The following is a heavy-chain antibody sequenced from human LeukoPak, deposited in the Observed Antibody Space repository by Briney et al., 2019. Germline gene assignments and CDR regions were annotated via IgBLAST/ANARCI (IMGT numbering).Heavy chain of an antibody. CDR2: IIPILGIA. CDR1: GGTFSSYA. D-gene: IGHD3-22*01. Sequence: ASVKVSCKASGGTFSSYAISWVRQAPGQGLEWMGRIIPILGIANYAQKFQGRVTITADKSTSTAYMELSSLRSEDTAVYYCARAGTNYYDSSGYIDYWGQGTLVTVSS. CDR3: ARAGTNYYDSSGYIDY. J-gene: IGHJ4*02. V-gene: IGHV1-69*04.